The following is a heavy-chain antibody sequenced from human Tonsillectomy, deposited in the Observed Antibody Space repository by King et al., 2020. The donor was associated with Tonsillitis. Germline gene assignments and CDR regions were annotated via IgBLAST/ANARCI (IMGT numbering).Heavy chain of an antibody. CDR3: ARDHTAAGTVDY. V-gene: IGHV3-30*01. CDR1: GFTFNDYA. Sequence: VQLVESGGGVVQPGRSLRLSCAASGFTFNDYAMTWVLQAPGKGLEWVAGISYDGANGYYADSVKGRFTISRDNSKNTLYLQMNSLRAEDTAVYYCARDHTAAGTVDYWGQGTLVTVSS. J-gene: IGHJ4*02. D-gene: IGHD6-13*01. CDR2: ISYDGANG.